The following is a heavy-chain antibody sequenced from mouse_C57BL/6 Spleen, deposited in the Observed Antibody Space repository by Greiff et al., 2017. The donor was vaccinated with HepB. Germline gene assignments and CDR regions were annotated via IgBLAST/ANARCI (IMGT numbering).Heavy chain of an antibody. Sequence: EVKLMESGGGLVQSGRSLRLSCATSGFTFSDFYMEWVRQAPGKGLEWIAASRNKANDYTTEYSASVKGRFIVSRDTSQSILYLQMNALRAEDTAIYYCARDAGGGYWYFDVWGTGTTVTVSS. V-gene: IGHV7-1*01. D-gene: IGHD1-1*02. J-gene: IGHJ1*03. CDR1: GFTFSDFY. CDR2: SRNKANDYTT. CDR3: ARDAGGGYWYFDV.